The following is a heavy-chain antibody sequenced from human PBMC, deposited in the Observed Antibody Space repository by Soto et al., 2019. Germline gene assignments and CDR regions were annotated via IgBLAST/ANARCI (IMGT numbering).Heavy chain of an antibody. J-gene: IGHJ5*02. CDR1: GGSISNNNW. CDR3: AGPLIEAPEWLDP. V-gene: IGHV4-4*02. Sequence: SETLSLTCVVSGGSISNNNWWTWVRQPPGKGLEWIAEIYHSGATNYNPSLRSRVTLSVDKSNNQVSLRLNSVTAADTAVYYCAGPLIEAPEWLDPWGPGTLLTVSS. CDR2: IYHSGAT. D-gene: IGHD6-6*01.